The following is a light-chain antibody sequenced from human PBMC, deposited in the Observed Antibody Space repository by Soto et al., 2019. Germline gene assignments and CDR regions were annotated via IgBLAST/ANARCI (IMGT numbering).Light chain of an antibody. Sequence: QSVLTQPPSVSGAPGQRVTISCTGRSSNIRAGYDVHWYQQLPGTAPKVLIFGNSNRPSGVPDRFSGSKSGTSASLAITGLQAEDEADYYCQSYDSSLSAYVFGTGPKVTVL. V-gene: IGLV1-40*01. CDR3: QSYDSSLSAYV. CDR2: GNS. CDR1: SSNIRAGYD. J-gene: IGLJ1*01.